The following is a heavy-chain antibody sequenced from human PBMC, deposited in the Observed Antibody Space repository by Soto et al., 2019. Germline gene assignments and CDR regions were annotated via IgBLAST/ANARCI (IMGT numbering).Heavy chain of an antibody. D-gene: IGHD1-26*01. Sequence: SETLSLTCTVSGDSISSGDYYWSWIRQPPGKGLEWIGYIYYSGNTYYNPSLKSRVSISVDTSKNQFSLKLTSVSAADTAVYYCARYGGTYYVYWSQGALVTVSS. CDR1: GDSISSGDYY. CDR2: IYYSGNT. CDR3: ARYGGTYYVY. V-gene: IGHV4-30-4*02. J-gene: IGHJ4*02.